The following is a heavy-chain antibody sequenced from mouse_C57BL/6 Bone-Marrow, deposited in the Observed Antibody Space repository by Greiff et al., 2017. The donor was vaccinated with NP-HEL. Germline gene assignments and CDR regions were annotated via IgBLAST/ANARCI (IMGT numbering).Heavy chain of an antibody. CDR1: GFNIKNTY. J-gene: IGHJ3*01. V-gene: IGHV14-3*01. CDR2: IDPANGNT. Sequence: VQLQQSVAELVRPGASVKLSCTASGFNIKNTYMHLVKQRPEQGLEWIGRIDPANGNTKYAPKFQGKATITADTSANTAYLQLSSLTSEDTAIYYCAPHGVDDYDVPAWFAYWGQGTLVTVSA. D-gene: IGHD2-4*01. CDR3: APHGVDDYDVPAWFAY.